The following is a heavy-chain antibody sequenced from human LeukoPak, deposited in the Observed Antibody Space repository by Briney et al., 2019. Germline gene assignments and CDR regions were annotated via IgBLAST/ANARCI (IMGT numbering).Heavy chain of an antibody. V-gene: IGHV4-30-2*01. CDR2: IYHSGST. CDR1: GGSISSGGYY. Sequence: PSQTLSLTCTVSGGSISSGGYYWSWIRQPPGKGLEWIGYIYHSGSTYYNPSLKSRVTISVDRSKNQFSLKLSSVTAADTAVYYCARDSGAAGIFHFDYWGQGTLVTVSS. J-gene: IGHJ4*02. D-gene: IGHD6-13*01. CDR3: ARDSGAAGIFHFDY.